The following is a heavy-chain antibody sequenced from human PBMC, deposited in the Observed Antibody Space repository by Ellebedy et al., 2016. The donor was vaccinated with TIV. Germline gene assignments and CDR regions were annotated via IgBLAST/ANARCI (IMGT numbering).Heavy chain of an antibody. V-gene: IGHV4-34*01. CDR1: GGSFSGYY. D-gene: IGHD3-16*02. CDR2: INHSGST. Sequence: SETLSLTCAVYGGSFSGYYWSWIRQPPGKGLEWIGEINHSGSTNYNPSLKSQVTISIDTSKNQFSLKLSSVTAADTAVYYCARRGRYYDYVRGSYRYQPGGFDYWGQGTLVTVSS. CDR3: ARRGRYYDYVRGSYRYQPGGFDY. J-gene: IGHJ4*02.